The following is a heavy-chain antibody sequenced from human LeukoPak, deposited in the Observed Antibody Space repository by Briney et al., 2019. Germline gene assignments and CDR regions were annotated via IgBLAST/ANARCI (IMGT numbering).Heavy chain of an antibody. J-gene: IGHJ4*02. D-gene: IGHD1-26*01. Sequence: ETLSLTCTVSGGSISSSSYYWGWIRQPPGKGLEWIGSIYYSGSTYYNPSLKSRVTISVDTSKNQFSLELSSVTAADTAVYYCARLPVGATYFDYWGQGTLVTVSS. CDR2: IYYSGST. V-gene: IGHV4-39*01. CDR1: GGSISSSSYY. CDR3: ARLPVGATYFDY.